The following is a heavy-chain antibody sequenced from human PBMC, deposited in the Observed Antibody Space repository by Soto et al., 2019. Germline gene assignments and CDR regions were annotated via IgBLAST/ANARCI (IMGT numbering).Heavy chain of an antibody. CDR3: ARDLKGKWLDRYYYYYGMDV. J-gene: IGHJ6*02. V-gene: IGHV4-61*08. D-gene: IGHD6-19*01. CDR2: IYYSGST. CDR1: GGSISSGGYY. Sequence: SETLSLTCTVSGGSISSGGYYWSWIRQHPGKGLEWIGYIYYSGSTNYNPSLKSRVTISVDTSKNQFSLKLSSVTAADTAVYYCARDLKGKWLDRYYYYYGMDVWGQGTTVTVSS.